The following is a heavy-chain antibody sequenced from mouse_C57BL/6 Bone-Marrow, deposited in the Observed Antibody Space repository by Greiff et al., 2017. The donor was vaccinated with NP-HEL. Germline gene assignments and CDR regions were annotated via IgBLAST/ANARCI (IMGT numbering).Heavy chain of an antibody. CDR2: IDPDDGDT. CDR1: GFNIKDYY. J-gene: IGHJ2*01. Sequence: VQLQQSGAELVRPGASVKLSCTASGFNIKDYYMYWVKQRPEQGLEWIGRIDPDDGDTEYAPKFQGKATLTADTSSNTAYLQLSSLTSEDTAVYYCTAGYGGIDYWGQGTTLTVAS. CDR3: TAGYGGIDY. V-gene: IGHV14-1*01. D-gene: IGHD1-1*02.